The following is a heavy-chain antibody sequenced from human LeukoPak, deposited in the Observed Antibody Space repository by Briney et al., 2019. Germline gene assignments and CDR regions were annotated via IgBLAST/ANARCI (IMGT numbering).Heavy chain of an antibody. Sequence: PSETLSLTCTVSGGSISSYYWSWIRQPPGKGLEWIGNIYYSGSTNYNPSLKSRVTISVDTSKNQFSLKLSSVTAADTAVYYCAREVRWLQSYWFDPWGQGTLVTVSS. D-gene: IGHD5-24*01. CDR3: AREVRWLQSYWFDP. V-gene: IGHV4-59*08. CDR2: IYYSGST. CDR1: GGSISSYY. J-gene: IGHJ5*02.